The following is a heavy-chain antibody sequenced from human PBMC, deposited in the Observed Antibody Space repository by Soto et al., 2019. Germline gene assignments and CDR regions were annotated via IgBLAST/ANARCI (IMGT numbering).Heavy chain of an antibody. CDR2: MNPGDGST. D-gene: IGHD3-10*02. CDR3: ARSYVQSRPIDY. CDR1: GYTLTAYY. V-gene: IGHV1-46*01. J-gene: IGHJ4*02. Sequence: QVQLVQSGAEVKKPGASVKVSCKASGYTLTAYYIHWVRQAPGQGREWMGIMNPGDGSTRYAQMFQGRVTMIRDTSTSTVYMELNSRRSEDTAVYYCARSYVQSRPIDYWGQGTLVTVSS.